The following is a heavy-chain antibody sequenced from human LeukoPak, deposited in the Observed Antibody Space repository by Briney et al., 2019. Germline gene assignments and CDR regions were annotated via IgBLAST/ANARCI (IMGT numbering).Heavy chain of an antibody. CDR1: GGSFSGYY. V-gene: IGHV4-34*01. J-gene: IGHJ5*02. Sequence: PSETLSLTCAVYGGSFSGYYCSWIRQPPGKGLEWIGEINHSGSTNYNPSLKSRVTISVNTSKNQFSLKLSSVTAADTAVYYCARSCPSINYGDYVTWNWFDPWGQGTLVTVSS. D-gene: IGHD4-17*01. CDR2: INHSGST. CDR3: ARSCPSINYGDYVTWNWFDP.